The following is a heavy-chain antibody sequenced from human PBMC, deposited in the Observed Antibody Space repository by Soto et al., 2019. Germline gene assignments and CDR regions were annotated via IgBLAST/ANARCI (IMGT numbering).Heavy chain of an antibody. D-gene: IGHD3-9*01. J-gene: IGHJ5*02. Sequence: PSETLSLTCAVSSGSISSSNWWSWVRQPPGKGPEWIGEIYHSGSTNYNPSLKSRVTISVDKSKNQFSLKLSSVTAADTAVYYCARALSYDILTGPNWFDPWGQGTLVTVSS. CDR1: SGSISSSNW. CDR2: IYHSGST. V-gene: IGHV4-4*02. CDR3: ARALSYDILTGPNWFDP.